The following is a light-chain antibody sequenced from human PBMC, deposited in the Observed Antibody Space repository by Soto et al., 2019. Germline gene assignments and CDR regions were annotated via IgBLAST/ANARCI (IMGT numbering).Light chain of an antibody. V-gene: IGLV2-14*03. CDR2: DVS. CDR1: SSDVGGYKY. Sequence: QSVLTQPASVSGSPGQSITISCTGTSSDVGGYKYVSWYQQYPGKAPKLMIYDVSNRPSGVSNRFSGSKSGNTASLTISGLQAEDEADYYCSSYTSSSNSVLFGGGTKLTVL. CDR3: SSYTSSSNSVL. J-gene: IGLJ2*01.